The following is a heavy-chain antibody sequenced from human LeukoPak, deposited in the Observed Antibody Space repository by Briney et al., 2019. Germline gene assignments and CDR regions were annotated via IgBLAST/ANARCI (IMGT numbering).Heavy chain of an antibody. J-gene: IGHJ3*02. Sequence: SETLSLTCTVSGGAISSYYWSCIRQPPGKGLEWIGSIYYRGSNNYNPSLKSRVTVLVDTSKKQLSLKLSSVTAADTAVYYCARVLWFGESLYDAFDIWGEGTMVIVSS. V-gene: IGHV4-59*08. D-gene: IGHD3-10*01. CDR2: IYYRGSN. CDR3: ARVLWFGESLYDAFDI. CDR1: GGAISSYY.